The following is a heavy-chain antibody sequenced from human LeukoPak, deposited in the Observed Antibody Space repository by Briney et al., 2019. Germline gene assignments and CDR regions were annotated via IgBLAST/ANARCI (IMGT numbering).Heavy chain of an antibody. CDR3: AKGPCTNGVCYAYYFDY. CDR2: ISGDGGST. V-gene: IGHV3-43*02. J-gene: IGHJ4*02. CDR1: GFTFDDYA. D-gene: IGHD2-8*01. Sequence: GGSLRLSCAASGFTFDDYAMNWVRQAPGKGLEWVSLISGDGGSTYYADSVNGLFTISRYNTKNSLYLQMNSLRTEDTALYYCAKGPCTNGVCYAYYFDYWGQGTLVTVSS.